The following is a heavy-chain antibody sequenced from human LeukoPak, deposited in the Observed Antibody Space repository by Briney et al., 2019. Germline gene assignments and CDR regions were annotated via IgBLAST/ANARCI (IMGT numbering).Heavy chain of an antibody. CDR3: ASRQMATIGRGAFDI. CDR2: IIPILGIA. Sequence: SVKVSCKASGGTFSSYAISWVRQAPGQGLEWMGRIIPILGIANYAQKFQGRVTITADKSTSTAYMELSSLRSEDPAVYYCASRQMATIGRGAFDIWGQGTMVTVSS. CDR1: GGTFSSYA. V-gene: IGHV1-69*04. D-gene: IGHD5-24*01. J-gene: IGHJ3*02.